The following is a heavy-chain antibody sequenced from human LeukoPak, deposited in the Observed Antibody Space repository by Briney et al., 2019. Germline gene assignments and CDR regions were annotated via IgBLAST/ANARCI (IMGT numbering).Heavy chain of an antibody. CDR3: ARYYDSSGYYDYFDY. V-gene: IGHV4-39*07. CDR2: FHYSGST. J-gene: IGHJ4*02. CDR1: GGSISSSSYY. D-gene: IGHD3-22*01. Sequence: KPSETLSLTCSVSGGSISSSSYYWGWIRQPPGKGLEWIGSFHYSGSTYYNPSLKSRVTISVNMSKNQFSLKLNSVTAADTAVYYCARYYDSSGYYDYFDYWGQGTLVTVSS.